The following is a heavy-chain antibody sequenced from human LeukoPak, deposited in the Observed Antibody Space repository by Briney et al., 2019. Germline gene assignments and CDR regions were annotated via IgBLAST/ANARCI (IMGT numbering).Heavy chain of an antibody. CDR3: ARDPSTTFYFDS. CDR2: IWYDGSKK. J-gene: IGHJ4*02. D-gene: IGHD1/OR15-1a*01. CDR1: GLTFSSYG. V-gene: IGHV3-33*01. Sequence: GGSLRLSWAASGLTFSSYGFHWVRQAPGKRLERVAVIWYDGSKKYYADSVEGRFTVSRDDSKNTLYLELNNLKTEDTAVYYCARDPSTTFYFDSWGQGTLVTVSS.